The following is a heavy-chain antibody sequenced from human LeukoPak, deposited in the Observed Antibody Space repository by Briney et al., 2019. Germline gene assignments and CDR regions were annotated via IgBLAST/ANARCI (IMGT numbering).Heavy chain of an antibody. CDR2: ISYDGNAK. CDR3: ARERRNHSGSYFDC. V-gene: IGHV3-30-3*01. Sequence: GGSLRLSCAASGFTFSSHSMHWVRQAPGRGLEWVAVISYDGNAKNHADSVKGRFTISRDNSKNTLFLQMNSLRADDTAVYYCARERRNHSGSYFDCWGQGTLVTVSS. CDR1: GFTFSSHS. D-gene: IGHD1-26*01. J-gene: IGHJ4*02.